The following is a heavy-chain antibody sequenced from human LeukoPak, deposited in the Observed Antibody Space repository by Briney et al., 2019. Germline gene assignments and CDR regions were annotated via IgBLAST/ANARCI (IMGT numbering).Heavy chain of an antibody. V-gene: IGHV1-8*01. CDR2: MNPNSCAT. CDR3: ARDGRGAAAADDPLDL. Sequence: ASVKVSCKASGYTFTNHDFNWMRQASGQGLEWMGWMNPNSCATGYAQKFQGRVTMTRDTSISTAYMELSSLTSEDTAVYYCARDGRGAAAADDPLDLWGQGTTVTVSS. CDR1: GYTFTNHD. D-gene: IGHD6-13*01. J-gene: IGHJ3*01.